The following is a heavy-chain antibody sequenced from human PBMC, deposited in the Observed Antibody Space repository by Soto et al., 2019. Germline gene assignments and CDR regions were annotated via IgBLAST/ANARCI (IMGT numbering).Heavy chain of an antibody. CDR2: ITDNGGST. V-gene: IGHV3-23*01. D-gene: IGHD6-19*01. CDR3: ARDRGWLVLSSAFDI. J-gene: IGHJ3*02. Sequence: PGGSLRLSCAASGFTFRRDGMSWVRQAPGKGLEWVSLITDNGGSTYYADSVKGRFTISRDNTKNTLYLQMSSLRAGDTAVYFCARDRGWLVLSSAFDIWGQGTKVTVSS. CDR1: GFTFRRDG.